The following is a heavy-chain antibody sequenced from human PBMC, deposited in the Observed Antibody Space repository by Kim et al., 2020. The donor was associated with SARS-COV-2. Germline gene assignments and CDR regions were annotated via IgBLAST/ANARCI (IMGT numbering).Heavy chain of an antibody. CDR3: AKLAGRDVGF. V-gene: IGHV3-23*01. J-gene: IGHJ4*02. CDR2: T. Sequence: TFYADSVNGRFTISRDNSKNTVSLQMNSLRPEDTAIYYCAKLAGRDVGFWGQGTLVTVSS. D-gene: IGHD2-21*01.